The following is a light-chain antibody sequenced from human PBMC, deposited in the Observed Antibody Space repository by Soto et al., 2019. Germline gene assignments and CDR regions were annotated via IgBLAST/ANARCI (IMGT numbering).Light chain of an antibody. CDR3: QQANSSTIT. CDR2: AAS. Sequence: DIQMTQSPSSVSASVGDRVTITCRASQGISSWVAWYQQKPGKAPKLLIYAASSLQSGVPSRFSGSGSGKDFTLTISSPQPEDFATYYCQQANSSTITFGQGIRLEXK. CDR1: QGISSW. J-gene: IGKJ5*01. V-gene: IGKV1-12*01.